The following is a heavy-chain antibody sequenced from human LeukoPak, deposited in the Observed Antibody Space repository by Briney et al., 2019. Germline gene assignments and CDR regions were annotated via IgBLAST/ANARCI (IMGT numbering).Heavy chain of an antibody. Sequence: PGGSLRLSCAASGFTFSSYGMSWVRQAPGKGLEWVSAISGSGGSTYYADSVKGRFTISRDNSKNTLYLQMNSLRAEDTAVYYRAKRASTSGKNLNWFDPWGQGTLVTVSS. CDR3: AKRASTSGKNLNWFDP. D-gene: IGHD2-2*01. V-gene: IGHV3-23*01. CDR2: ISGSGGST. CDR1: GFTFSSYG. J-gene: IGHJ5*02.